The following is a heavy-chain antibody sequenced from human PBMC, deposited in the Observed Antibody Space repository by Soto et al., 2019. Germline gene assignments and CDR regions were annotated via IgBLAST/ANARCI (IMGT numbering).Heavy chain of an antibody. CDR1: GFTFSSYA. J-gene: IGHJ4*02. D-gene: IGHD3-10*01. V-gene: IGHV3-23*01. CDR3: AKSPYGSVSASQYSY. Sequence: PVGSLRLSSAASGFTFSSYAMSWVRHAPGKGLEWVSAISGSGGSTYYADSVKGRFTIARDKSKNTLYLQMNSLRAEDTAVYYCAKSPYGSVSASQYSYWGQGTLVPVSS. CDR2: ISGSGGST.